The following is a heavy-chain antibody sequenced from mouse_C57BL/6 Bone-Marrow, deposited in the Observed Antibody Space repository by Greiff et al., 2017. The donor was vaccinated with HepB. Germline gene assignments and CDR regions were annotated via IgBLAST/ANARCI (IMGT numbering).Heavy chain of an antibody. CDR1: GFTFSSYT. CDR3: ARQGVYYDYDGAWFAY. J-gene: IGHJ3*01. V-gene: IGHV5-9*01. CDR2: ISGGGGNT. D-gene: IGHD2-4*01. Sequence: EVHLVESGGGLVKPGGSLKLSCAASGFTFSSYTMSWVRQTPEKRLEWVATISGGGGNTYYPDSVKGRFTISRDNAKNTRYLQMSSLRSEDTALYYCARQGVYYDYDGAWFAYWGQGTLVTVSA.